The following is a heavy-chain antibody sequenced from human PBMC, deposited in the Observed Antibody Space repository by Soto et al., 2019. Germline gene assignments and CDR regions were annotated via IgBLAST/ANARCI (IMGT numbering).Heavy chain of an antibody. CDR3: ARDYDFWSGYPNHRSWFDP. CDR2: IIPILCIA. V-gene: IGHV1-69*04. CDR1: GCTFSSYT. D-gene: IGHD3-3*01. Sequence: ASVKVSCKASGCTFSSYTISWVRQAPGQRLEGMGRIIPILCIAKYAQKVQGRVTITADKSTSTAYMELSSLRSEDTAVYYCARDYDFWSGYPNHRSWFDPWGQGTLVTVSS. J-gene: IGHJ5*02.